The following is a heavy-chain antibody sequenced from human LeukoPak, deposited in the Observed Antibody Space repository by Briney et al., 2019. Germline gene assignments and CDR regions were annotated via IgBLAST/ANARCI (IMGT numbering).Heavy chain of an antibody. J-gene: IGHJ4*02. D-gene: IGHD6-13*01. V-gene: IGHV1-8*01. Sequence: ASVKVSCKASAYTFTSYDINWVRQATGQGLEWMGWMDPNSGTTAYAQKFQGRVTMTRDTSISTAYMELSSLRSEDTAVYYCARGHGPGGSRWPNLDHWGQGTLVTVSS. CDR1: AYTFTSYD. CDR3: ARGHGPGGSRWPNLDH. CDR2: MDPNSGTT.